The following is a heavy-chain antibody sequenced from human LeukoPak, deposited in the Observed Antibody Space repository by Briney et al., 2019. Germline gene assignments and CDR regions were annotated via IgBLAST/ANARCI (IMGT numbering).Heavy chain of an antibody. CDR2: ISGSGDST. CDR1: GFTFISYA. V-gene: IGHV3-23*01. D-gene: IGHD3-3*01. J-gene: IGHJ4*02. Sequence: GGSLRLSCAASGFTFISYAMSWVRQAPGKGLEWVSVISGSGDSTHYADSVKGRFTISRDNSKNTLYLQMNSLRAEDTAVYYCAKEDDFWGGYFDYWGQGTLVTVSS. CDR3: AKEDDFWGGYFDY.